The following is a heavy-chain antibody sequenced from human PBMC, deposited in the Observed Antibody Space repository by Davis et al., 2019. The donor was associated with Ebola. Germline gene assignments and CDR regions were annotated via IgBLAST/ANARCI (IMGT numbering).Heavy chain of an antibody. V-gene: IGHV3-23*01. CDR3: AKDSHLPSYYYDSSGYPY. CDR1: GFTFSSYA. D-gene: IGHD3-22*01. CDR2: ISGSGGST. J-gene: IGHJ4*02. Sequence: GESLKISCAASGFTFSSYAMSWVRQAPGKGLEWVSAISGSGGSTYYADSVKGRFTISRDNSKNTLYLQMNSLRAEDTAVYYCAKDSHLPSYYYDSSGYPYWGQGTLVTVSS.